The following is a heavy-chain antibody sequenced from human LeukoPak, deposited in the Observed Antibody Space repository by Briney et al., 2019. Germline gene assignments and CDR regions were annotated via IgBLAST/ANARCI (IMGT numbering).Heavy chain of an antibody. V-gene: IGHV3-74*01. CDR2: INVDGSST. D-gene: IGHD1-26*01. J-gene: IGHJ1*01. CDR1: GFTFSNYW. Sequence: GGSLRLSCAASGFTFSNYWMHWVRQVPGKGLVWVSRINVDGSSTNYADSVRGRFTISRDNAKNTLYLQMNSLRAEDTAVYYCARTASYSGNYYGYFQHWGQGTLVTVSS. CDR3: ARTASYSGNYYGYFQH.